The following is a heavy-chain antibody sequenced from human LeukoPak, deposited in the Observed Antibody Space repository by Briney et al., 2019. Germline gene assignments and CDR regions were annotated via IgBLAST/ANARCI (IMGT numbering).Heavy chain of an antibody. CDR3: ARDQGYCSSTSCYPRSGDAFDI. CDR2: IKQDGSEK. CDR1: GFTFSSYW. J-gene: IGHJ3*02. D-gene: IGHD2-2*01. V-gene: IGHV3-7*01. Sequence: GGSLRLSCAASGFTFSSYWMSWVRQAPGKGLEWVANIKQDGSEKYYVDSVKGRFTISRDNAKNSLYLQMNSLRAEDTAVYYCARDQGYCSSTSCYPRSGDAFDIWGQGTMVTVSS.